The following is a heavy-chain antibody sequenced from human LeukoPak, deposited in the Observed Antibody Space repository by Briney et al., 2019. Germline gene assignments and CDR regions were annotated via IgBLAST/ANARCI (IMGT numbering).Heavy chain of an antibody. V-gene: IGHV4-34*01. J-gene: IGHJ3*02. CDR3: ARAFTTGAFDI. D-gene: IGHD4-17*01. CDR2: INHSGST. CDR1: GFTFSSYS. Sequence: KPGGSLRLSCAASGFTFSSYSMNWVRQPPGKGLEWIGEINHSGSTYYNPSLKSRVTISVDTSKNQFSLKLSSVTAADTAVYYCARAFTTGAFDIWGQGTMVTVSS.